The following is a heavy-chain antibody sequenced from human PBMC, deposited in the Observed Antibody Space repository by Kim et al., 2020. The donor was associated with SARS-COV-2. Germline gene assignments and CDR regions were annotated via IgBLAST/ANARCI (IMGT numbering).Heavy chain of an antibody. CDR1: VGSVSSGSYY. CDR3: ARAPGPQYFDY. CDR2: IYYSGST. J-gene: IGHJ4*02. Sequence: SETLSLTCTVSVGSVSSGSYYWSWIRQPPGKGLEWIGYIYYSGSTNYNPSLKSRVTISLDTSKNHFSLKLTSVAAADTAVYYCARAPGPQYFDYWGQGTLVTVSS. V-gene: IGHV4-61*03.